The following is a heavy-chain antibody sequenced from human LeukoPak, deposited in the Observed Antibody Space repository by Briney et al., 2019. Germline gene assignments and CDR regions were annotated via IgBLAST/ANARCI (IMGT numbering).Heavy chain of an antibody. D-gene: IGHD3-16*02. CDR2: FNSDGSST. J-gene: IGHJ6*04. Sequence: GGSLRLSCAASGFTISSYWMPWVRQAEGRGLVWNSYFNSDGSSTSYAYSVKGRFTISRDNAKNTLYLQMNSLRAEDTAVYYCAREGEYDYVWGSYRKDYYYYGMDVWGKGTTVTVSS. CDR1: GFTISSYW. CDR3: AREGEYDYVWGSYRKDYYYYGMDV. V-gene: IGHV3-74*01.